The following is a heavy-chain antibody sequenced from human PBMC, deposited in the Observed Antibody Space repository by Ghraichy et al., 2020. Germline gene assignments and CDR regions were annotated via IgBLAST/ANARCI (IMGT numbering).Heavy chain of an antibody. D-gene: IGHD4-17*01. J-gene: IGHJ6*02. V-gene: IGHV1-18*04. Sequence: ASLKVSCKASGYTFTSYGISWVRQAPGQGLEWMGWISAYNGNTNYAQKLQGRVTMTTDTSTSTAYMELRSLRSDDTAVYYCARDYGDYGGDYYGMDVWGQGTTVTVSS. CDR3: ARDYGDYGGDYYGMDV. CDR2: ISAYNGNT. CDR1: GYTFTSYG.